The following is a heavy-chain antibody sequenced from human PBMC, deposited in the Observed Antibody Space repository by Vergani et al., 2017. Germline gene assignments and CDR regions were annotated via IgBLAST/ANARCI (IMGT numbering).Heavy chain of an antibody. CDR1: GGSISSGSYY. V-gene: IGHV4-61*02. Sequence: QVQLQESGPGLVKPSQTLSLTCTVSGGSISSGSYYWSWIRQPAGKGLEWIGRIYTSGSTNYNPSLKSRVTISVDTSKNQFSLKLSSVTAADTAVYYCARRGSYSGRGFDPWGQGTLVTVSS. D-gene: IGHD1-26*01. CDR2: IYTSGST. J-gene: IGHJ5*02. CDR3: ARRGSYSGRGFDP.